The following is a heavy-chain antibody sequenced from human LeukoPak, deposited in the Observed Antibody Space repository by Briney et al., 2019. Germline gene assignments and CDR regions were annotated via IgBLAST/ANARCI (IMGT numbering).Heavy chain of an antibody. CDR1: GGSISSYY. CDR2: IYYSGST. V-gene: IGHV4-59*08. D-gene: IGHD6-13*01. CDR3: ARVAAYRVLDY. J-gene: IGHJ4*02. Sequence: SETPSLTCTVSGGSISSYYWSWIRQPPGKGLEWIGYIYYSGSTNYNPSLKSRVTISVDTSKDQFSLKLSSVTAADTAVYYCARVAAYRVLDYWGQGTLVTVSS.